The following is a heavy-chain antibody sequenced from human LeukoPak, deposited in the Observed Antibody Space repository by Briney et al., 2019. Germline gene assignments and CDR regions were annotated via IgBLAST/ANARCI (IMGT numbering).Heavy chain of an antibody. D-gene: IGHD3-16*01. V-gene: IGHV4-4*02. J-gene: IGHJ4*02. Sequence: SETLSLTCVVSGGSISSNNWWNWVRQPPGKGLEWIGEIYHSGSTNYNPSLKSRVTISVDKSKNQFSLRLSSVTAADTAVYYCARDDSSRTYYFDYWGQGTLVTVSS. CDR3: ARDDSSRTYYFDY. CDR2: IYHSGST. CDR1: GGSISSNNW.